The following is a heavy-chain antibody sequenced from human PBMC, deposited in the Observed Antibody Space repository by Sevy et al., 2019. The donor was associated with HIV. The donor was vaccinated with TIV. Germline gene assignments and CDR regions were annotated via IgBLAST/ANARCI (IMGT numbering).Heavy chain of an antibody. J-gene: IGHJ4*02. D-gene: IGHD2-2*01. CDR3: LKDLLRPVVVPAASFDY. V-gene: IGHV3-64D*06. CDR2: ISSNGDST. CDR1: GFTFSYYA. Sequence: GGSLRPSCSASGFTFSYYAMHWVRQAPGKGLQYVSGISSNGDSTDYADSVKGRFTISRDNSKNTLYLQMSSLRAEDTAVYYCLKDLLRPVVVPAASFDYWGQGTLVTVSS.